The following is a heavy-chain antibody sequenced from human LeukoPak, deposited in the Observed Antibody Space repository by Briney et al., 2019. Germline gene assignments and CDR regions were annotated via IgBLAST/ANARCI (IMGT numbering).Heavy chain of an antibody. Sequence: SVKVSCKASGGTFSSYAISWVRQAPGQGLEWMGGIIPIFGTANYAQKFQGRVTITADESTSTAYMELSSLRSEDTAVYYCARQDYGEGFPFDYWGQGTLVTVSS. D-gene: IGHD4-17*01. CDR1: GGTFSSYA. CDR3: ARQDYGEGFPFDY. CDR2: IIPIFGTA. J-gene: IGHJ4*02. V-gene: IGHV1-69*13.